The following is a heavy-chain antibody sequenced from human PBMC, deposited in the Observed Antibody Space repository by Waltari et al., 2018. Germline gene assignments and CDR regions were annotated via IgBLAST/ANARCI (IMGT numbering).Heavy chain of an antibody. V-gene: IGHV1-46*01. J-gene: IGHJ4*02. D-gene: IGHD5-12*01. CDR3: ARSGIVATIGGAHFDY. CDR1: GYTFTSYY. Sequence: QVQLVQSGAEVKKPGASVKVSCKASGYTFTSYYMHWVRQAPGQGLEWMGIINPSGGSTSYAQKFHGRVTMTRDTSTSTVYMELSSLRSEDTAVYYCARSGIVATIGGAHFDYWGQGTLVTVSS. CDR2: INPSGGST.